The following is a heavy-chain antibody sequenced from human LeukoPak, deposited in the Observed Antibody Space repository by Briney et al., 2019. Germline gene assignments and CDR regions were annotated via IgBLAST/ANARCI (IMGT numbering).Heavy chain of an antibody. CDR3: EREGSGSYYMDFDY. CDR1: GFTVSSNY. J-gene: IGHJ4*02. Sequence: PGGSLRLSCAASGFTVSSNYMTWVRQAPGKGLEWVSVIYSDGTTYYADSVKGRFTISRDNLNNMMYLEMTILRTEDTAVYYCEREGSGSYYMDFDYWGRGTMVTVSS. D-gene: IGHD3-10*01. CDR2: IYSDGTT. V-gene: IGHV3-66*02.